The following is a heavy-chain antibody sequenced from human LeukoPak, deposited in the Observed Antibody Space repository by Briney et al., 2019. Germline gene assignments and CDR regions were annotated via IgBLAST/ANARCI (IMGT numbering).Heavy chain of an antibody. J-gene: IGHJ4*02. D-gene: IGHD5-12*01. CDR1: GFTFSSYG. CDR3: AKDLKRLVATMYDY. V-gene: IGHV3-30*18. CDR2: ISYDGSNK. Sequence: GGSLRLSCAASGFTFSSYGMHWVRQAPGKGLEWVAVISYDGSNKYYADSVKGRFTISRDNSKNTLYLQMNSLRAEDTAVYYCAKDLKRLVATMYDYWGQGTLVTVSS.